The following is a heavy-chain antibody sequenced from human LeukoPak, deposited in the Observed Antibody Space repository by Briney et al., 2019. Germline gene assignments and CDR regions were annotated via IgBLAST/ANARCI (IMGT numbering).Heavy chain of an antibody. CDR2: IHSGGGT. CDR1: GFTFDDYG. Sequence: PGGSLRLSCAASGFTFDDYGMSWVRQAPGKGLEWVSVIHSGGGTYYADSVKGRFTISRDNSKNTLYLQMNSLRAEDTAVYYCARASYSSGWPDAFDIWGQGTMVTVSS. D-gene: IGHD6-19*01. CDR3: ARASYSSGWPDAFDI. J-gene: IGHJ3*02. V-gene: IGHV3-66*01.